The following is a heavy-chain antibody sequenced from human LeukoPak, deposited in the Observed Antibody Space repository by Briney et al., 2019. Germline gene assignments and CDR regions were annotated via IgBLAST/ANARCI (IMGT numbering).Heavy chain of an antibody. D-gene: IGHD4-11*01. Sequence: SETLSLTCAVYGGSFSGYYWSWIRQPPGKGLEWIGEINHSGSTNYNPSLKSRVTISVDTSKNQFSLKLSSVTAADTAVYYCARKTTVTPRYYYYYYMDVWGIGTTVTVSS. CDR1: GGSFSGYY. J-gene: IGHJ6*03. V-gene: IGHV4-34*01. CDR3: ARKTTVTPRYYYYYYMDV. CDR2: INHSGST.